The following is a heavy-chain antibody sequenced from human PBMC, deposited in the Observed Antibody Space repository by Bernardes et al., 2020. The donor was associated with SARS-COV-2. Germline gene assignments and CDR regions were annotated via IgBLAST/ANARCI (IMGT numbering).Heavy chain of an antibody. Sequence: SLRLSCTASGFTFSSSAMHWVRQAPGKGPEWVAVISNDGSIEYYTDSVKGRFTISRDNSKNTLYLLMNSLRTDDTAVYYCTRGLELELITWFDYWGQGTLVTVSS. D-gene: IGHD1-7*01. J-gene: IGHJ4*02. V-gene: IGHV3-30-3*01. CDR3: TRGLELELITWFDY. CDR2: ISNDGSIE. CDR1: GFTFSSSA.